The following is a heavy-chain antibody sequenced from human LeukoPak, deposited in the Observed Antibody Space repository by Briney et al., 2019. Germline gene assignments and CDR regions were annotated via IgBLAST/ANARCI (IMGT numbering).Heavy chain of an antibody. J-gene: IGHJ3*02. V-gene: IGHV4-30-4*01. CDR2: IYYSGST. Sequence: SETLSLTCTVSGGSISSGDYYWSWIRQPPGKGLEWIGYIYYSGSTYYNPSLKSRVTISVDTSKNQFSLKLSSVTAADTAVYYCARDPRVDAFDIWGQGTMVTVSS. CDR1: GGSISSGDYY. CDR3: ARDPRVDAFDI.